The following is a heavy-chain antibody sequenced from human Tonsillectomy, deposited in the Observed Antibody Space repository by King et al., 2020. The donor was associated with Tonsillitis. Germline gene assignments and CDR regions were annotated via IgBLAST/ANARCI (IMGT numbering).Heavy chain of an antibody. CDR3: ARDYPPYGDYDYGGNSGAFDI. V-gene: IGHV3-21*01. D-gene: IGHD4-23*01. Sequence: QLVQSGGGLVKPGGSLRLSCAASGFTFSSYSMNWVRQAPGKGLEWVSFISSSSSYIYYADSVKGRFTISRDNAKNSLYLQMNSLRAEDTAVYYCARDYPPYGDYDYGGNSGAFDIWGQGTMVTVSS. CDR1: GFTFSSYS. J-gene: IGHJ3*02. CDR2: ISSSSSYI.